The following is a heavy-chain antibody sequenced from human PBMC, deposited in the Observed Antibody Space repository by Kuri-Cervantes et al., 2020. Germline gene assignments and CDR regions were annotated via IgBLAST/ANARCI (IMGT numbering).Heavy chain of an antibody. CDR1: GFTFSSYG. Sequence: LSLTCAASGFTFSSYGVHWVRQAPGKGLEWVANIKQDGSEKYYVDSVKGRFTISRDNAKNSLYLQMNSLRAEDTAVYYCARESGKEFRFLEWSNGPYYYGMDVWGQGTTVTVSS. CDR2: IKQDGSEK. D-gene: IGHD3-3*01. J-gene: IGHJ6*02. CDR3: ARESGKEFRFLEWSNGPYYYGMDV. V-gene: IGHV3-7*01.